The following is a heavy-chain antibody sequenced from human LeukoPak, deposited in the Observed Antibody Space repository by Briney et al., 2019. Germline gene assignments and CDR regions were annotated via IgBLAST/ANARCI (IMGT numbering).Heavy chain of an antibody. D-gene: IGHD1-26*01. CDR1: GGSISSYY. CDR3: ARENSGSYRELDY. V-gene: IGHV4-4*07. Sequence: PSETLSLTCTVSGGSISSYYWSWIRQPAGKGLEWIGRIYTSGSTNYNASLKSRVSMSVDTSKNQFSLELSSVTAADTAVFYCARENSGSYRELDYWGQGTLVTVSS. J-gene: IGHJ4*02. CDR2: IYTSGST.